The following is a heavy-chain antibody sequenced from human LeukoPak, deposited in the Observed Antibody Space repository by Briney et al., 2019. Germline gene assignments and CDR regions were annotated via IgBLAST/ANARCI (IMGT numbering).Heavy chain of an antibody. CDR3: ARDHRYPFDH. D-gene: IGHD1-26*01. J-gene: IGHJ4*02. CDR1: GFTFSDYS. V-gene: IGHV3-48*04. CDR2: VGISSGNT. Sequence: GGSLRLSCAASGFTFSDYSMNWVRQAPGKGLEWISYVGISSGNTKYADSVKGRFTISGDSAKNSVFLQMNSLRVEDTAVYYCARDHRYPFDHWGQGTLVTLPS.